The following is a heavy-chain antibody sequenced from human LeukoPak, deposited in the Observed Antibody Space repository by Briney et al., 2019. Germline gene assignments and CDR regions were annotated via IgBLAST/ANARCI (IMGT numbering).Heavy chain of an antibody. CDR2: IVPSDSYT. V-gene: IGHV5-10-1*01. CDR3: ASPDAGYFDY. J-gene: IGHJ4*02. D-gene: IGHD1-14*01. Sequence: GESLKISCKGSGYSFTSYWISWVRQMPGKGLEWMGRIVPSDSYTNYSPSFQGHVTISADKSISTAYLQWSSLKASDTAMYYCASPDAGYFDYWGQGTLVTVSS. CDR1: GYSFTSYW.